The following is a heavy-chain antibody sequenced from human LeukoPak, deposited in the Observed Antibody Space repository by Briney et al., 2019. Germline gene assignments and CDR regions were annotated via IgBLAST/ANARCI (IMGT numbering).Heavy chain of an antibody. CDR3: ARRAGAYSHPYDY. V-gene: IGHV3-20*04. D-gene: IGHD4/OR15-4a*01. CDR1: GFTFDDYG. CDR2: INWNGGST. J-gene: IGHJ4*02. Sequence: GGSLRLSCAASGFTFDDYGMSWVRQAPGKGLEWVSGINWNGGSTHYSDSVKGRFTISRDNSKNTLYLQMNSLRAEDTAVYYCARRAGAYSHPYDYWGQGTLVTVSS.